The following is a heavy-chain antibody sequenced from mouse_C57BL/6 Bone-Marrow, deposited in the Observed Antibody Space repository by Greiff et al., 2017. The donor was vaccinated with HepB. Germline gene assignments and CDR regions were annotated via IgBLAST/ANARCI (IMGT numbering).Heavy chain of an antibody. Sequence: QVQLQQPGAELVMPGASVKLSCKASGYTFTSYWMHWVKQRPGQGLEWIGEIDPSDSYTNYNQKFKGKSTLTVDKSSSTAYMQLSSLTSEDSAVYYCARSVYDYGSRWYFDVWGTGTTVTVSS. CDR2: IDPSDSYT. J-gene: IGHJ1*03. CDR1: GYTFTSYW. CDR3: ARSVYDYGSRWYFDV. V-gene: IGHV1-69*01. D-gene: IGHD1-1*01.